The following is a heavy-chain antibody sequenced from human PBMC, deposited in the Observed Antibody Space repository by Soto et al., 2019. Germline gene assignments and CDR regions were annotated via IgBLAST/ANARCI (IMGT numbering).Heavy chain of an antibody. CDR3: ATGRSEVVPGAMDT. Sequence: SETLSLTCTVSGDSFSNYYCNWVRKSAGKGLEWIGRIYPTGSTTYNPSLKSRLTMSVDTSKNQFSLRLTSMTAADTAVYYCATGRSEVVPGAMDTWGQGILVTVSS. V-gene: IGHV4-4*07. J-gene: IGHJ5*02. CDR1: GDSFSNYY. D-gene: IGHD2-2*01. CDR2: IYPTGST.